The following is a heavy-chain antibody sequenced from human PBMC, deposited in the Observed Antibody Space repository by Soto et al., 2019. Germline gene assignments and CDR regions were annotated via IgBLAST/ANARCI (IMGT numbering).Heavy chain of an antibody. CDR3: ARGVP. J-gene: IGHJ5*02. V-gene: IGHV3-7*01. CDR2: VKHDGSVT. CDR1: GFSFSSYW. Sequence: PGGSLRLSCVASGFSFSSYWMSWVRQAPGKGLEWVANVKHDGSVTYYMDSVKGRFTISRDDARRSLFLELNGLRVEDTAVYYCARGVPWGQAALVTVSS.